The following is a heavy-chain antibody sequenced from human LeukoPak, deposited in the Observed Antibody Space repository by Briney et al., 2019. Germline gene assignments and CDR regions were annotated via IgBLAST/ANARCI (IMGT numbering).Heavy chain of an antibody. V-gene: IGHV3-11*01. CDR1: GFTFSDYY. D-gene: IGHD2-2*01. J-gene: IGHJ3*02. Sequence: GGSLRLSCAASGFTFSDYYMSWIRQAPGKGLEWVSYINSSGSTIYYADSVKGRFTISRDNAKNSLYLQMNSLRAEDTAVYYCASQSGDIVVVPAAIGNHAFDIWGQGTMVTVSS. CDR3: ASQSGDIVVVPAAIGNHAFDI. CDR2: INSSGSTI.